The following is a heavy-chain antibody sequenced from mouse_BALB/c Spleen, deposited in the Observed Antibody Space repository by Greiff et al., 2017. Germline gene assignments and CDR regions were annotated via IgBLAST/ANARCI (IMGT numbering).Heavy chain of an antibody. J-gene: IGHJ4*01. V-gene: IGHV1-80*01. Sequence: VQLQQSGAELVRPGSSVKISCKASGYAFSSYWMNWVKQRPGQGLEWIGQIYPGDGDTNYNGKFKGKATLTADKSSSTAYMQLSSLTSEDSAVYFCARCFDYDYYAMDDWGQGTSVTVSS. D-gene: IGHD2-4*01. CDR3: ARCFDYDYYAMDD. CDR2: IYPGDGDT. CDR1: GYAFSSYW.